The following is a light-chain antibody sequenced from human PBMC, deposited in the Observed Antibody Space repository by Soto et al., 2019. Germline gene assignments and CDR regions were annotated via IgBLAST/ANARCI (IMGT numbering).Light chain of an antibody. CDR2: GAF. CDR3: QQYASSPLT. Sequence: EIVLTQSPGTLSLSPGEKATLSCKASQSVSRSYLAWYQQKFGQAPRLLIYGAFSRATGIPDRLNGSGSGTDFTLTISRLEPEDFAVYYGQQYASSPLTFGGGTKVEIK. J-gene: IGKJ4*01. CDR1: QSVSRSY. V-gene: IGKV3-20*01.